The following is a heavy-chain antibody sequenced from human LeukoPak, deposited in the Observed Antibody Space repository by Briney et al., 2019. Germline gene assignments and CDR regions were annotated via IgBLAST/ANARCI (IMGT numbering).Heavy chain of an antibody. D-gene: IGHD3-16*01. CDR3: ARTILLGGYTGFDY. CDR2: ITSGSSTI. V-gene: IGHV3-48*01. J-gene: IGHJ4*02. CDR1: GFTFSNYN. Sequence: GGSLRLSCAASGFTFSNYNMNWVRQAPGKGLEWLSYITSGSSTIHYADSVKGRFTISRDNAKNSLYLQMNSLRAEDTAAYYCARTILLGGYTGFDYWGQGTLVTVSS.